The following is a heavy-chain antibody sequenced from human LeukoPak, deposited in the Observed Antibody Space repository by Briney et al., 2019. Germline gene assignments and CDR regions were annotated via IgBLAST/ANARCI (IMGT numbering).Heavy chain of an antibody. CDR3: AKDSKIVGPTFRSYHYMDV. CDR2: ISGSGSGT. D-gene: IGHD1-26*01. V-gene: IGHV3-23*01. Sequence: GGSLRLSCAASGFTFSSYAMSWVRQAPGKGLEWVSAISGSGSGTYYADSVKGRFTISRDNSKKTLYLQMNSLRAEDTAVYYCAKDSKIVGPTFRSYHYMDVWGKGTTVTVSS. J-gene: IGHJ6*03. CDR1: GFTFSSYA.